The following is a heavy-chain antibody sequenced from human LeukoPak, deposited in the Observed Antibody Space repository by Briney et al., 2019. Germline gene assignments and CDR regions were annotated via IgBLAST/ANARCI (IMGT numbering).Heavy chain of an antibody. V-gene: IGHV3-48*01. Sequence: GGSLRLSCAASGFTFSSYSMNWVRQAPGKGLEWVSFISTSSSIHYADSVKGRFTISRDNSKNTLYLQMNSLRAEDTAVYYCAKAGGSMYSSSAFDYWGQGTLVTVSS. CDR1: GFTFSSYS. J-gene: IGHJ4*02. CDR2: ISTSSSI. CDR3: AKAGGSMYSSSAFDY. D-gene: IGHD6-13*01.